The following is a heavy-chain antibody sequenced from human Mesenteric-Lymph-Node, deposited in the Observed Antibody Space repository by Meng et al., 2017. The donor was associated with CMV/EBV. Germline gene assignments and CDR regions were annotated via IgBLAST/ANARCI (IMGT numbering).Heavy chain of an antibody. CDR1: GFTFSSSW. D-gene: IGHD3-9*01. V-gene: IGHV3-7*01. CDR3: ARDATNYDILTGYSMGYGMDV. J-gene: IGHJ6*02. CDR2: IKQDGSEK. Sequence: GGSLRLSCAASGFTFSSSWMSWVRQAPGKGLEWVANIKQDGSEKHYVDSVKGRFTISRDNAKNSLYLQMKSLRAEDTAVYYCARDATNYDILTGYSMGYGMDVWGQGTTVTVSS.